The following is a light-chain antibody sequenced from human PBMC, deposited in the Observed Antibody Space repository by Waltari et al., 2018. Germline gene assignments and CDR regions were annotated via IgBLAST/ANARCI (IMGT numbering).Light chain of an antibody. CDR3: QQRSNWQRLT. Sequence: EIVLTQSPATLSLSPGETATLACRASQSVSSYLAWYKQKPGQAPRLLLYYASNRATGIPARFSGSGYGTDFTLTISSLEPEDVAVYYCQQRSNWQRLTFGGGTKVEIK. V-gene: IGKV3-11*01. CDR1: QSVSSY. CDR2: YAS. J-gene: IGKJ4*01.